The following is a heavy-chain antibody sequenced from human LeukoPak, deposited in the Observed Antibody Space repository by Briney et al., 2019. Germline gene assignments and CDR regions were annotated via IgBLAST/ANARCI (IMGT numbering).Heavy chain of an antibody. CDR2: IRYDGSIE. CDR1: GFIFNYAG. CDR3: AKGHNYYDSAGYYAFDQ. V-gene: IGHV3-30*02. Sequence: TGGSLRLSCAASGFIFNYAGMHWVRQAPGKGLEWVSFIRYDGSIEYYPDSVKDRFTISRDNSKNTLSLQMNSLRAEDTAVYYCAKGHNYYDSAGYYAFDQWGQGTLVTVSS. J-gene: IGHJ4*02. D-gene: IGHD3-22*01.